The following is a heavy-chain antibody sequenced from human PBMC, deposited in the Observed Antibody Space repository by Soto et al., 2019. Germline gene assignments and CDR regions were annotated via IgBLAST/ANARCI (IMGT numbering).Heavy chain of an antibody. CDR2: IYYSGGT. V-gene: IGHV4-59*08. J-gene: IGHJ4*02. CDR1: GDSISSYY. CDR3: ARGSYYYDSSGYYHY. Sequence: PSETISLACTVSGDSISSYYWGWIRQPPGKGLEWIGYIYYSGGTYYNPSLKSRVTISVDTSKNQFSLKLSSVTAADTAVYYCARGSYYYDSSGYYHYWGQETLVTVS. D-gene: IGHD3-22*01.